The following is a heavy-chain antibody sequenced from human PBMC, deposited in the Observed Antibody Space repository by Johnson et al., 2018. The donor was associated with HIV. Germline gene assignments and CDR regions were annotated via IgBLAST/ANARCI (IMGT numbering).Heavy chain of an antibody. CDR3: AKDWGSRIAADGTSAFDI. CDR1: GFIFSTYA. J-gene: IGHJ3*02. D-gene: IGHD6-13*01. V-gene: IGHV3-30*02. CDR2: IRYAGSNK. Sequence: QVQLVESGGGVVQPGRSLRLSCEASGFIFSTYAMHWVRQAPDKGLEWVAFIRYAGSNKYYAVSVKGRFTISSDNSENTLYLQMNSLRAEDTAVYYCAKDWGSRIAADGTSAFDIWGRGTMVTVSS.